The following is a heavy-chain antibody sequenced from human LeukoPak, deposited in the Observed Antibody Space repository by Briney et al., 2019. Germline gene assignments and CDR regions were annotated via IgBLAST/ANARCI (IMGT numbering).Heavy chain of an antibody. CDR3: ARDISGYELLDY. Sequence: GGSLRLSCAASGFTFSDYTMNWVRQAPGKGLEWVSSISRSSSYIYYADSVKGRFTIPRDNAKNSLYLQMNSLRAEDTAVYYCARDISGYELLDYWGQGTLVTVSS. D-gene: IGHD5-12*01. J-gene: IGHJ4*02. CDR2: ISRSSSYI. CDR1: GFTFSDYT. V-gene: IGHV3-21*01.